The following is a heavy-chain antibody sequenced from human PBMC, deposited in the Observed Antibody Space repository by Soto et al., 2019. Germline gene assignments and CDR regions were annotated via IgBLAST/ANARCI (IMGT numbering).Heavy chain of an antibody. CDR2: ISYDGSNK. CDR1: GFTFSSYG. Sequence: GGSLRLSCAASGFTFSSYGMHWVRQAPGKGLEWVAVISYDGSNKYYADSVKGRFTISRDNSKNTLYLQMNSLRAEDTAVYYCAKIRVFGVVILSYYYYYGMDVWGQGTTVTVSS. V-gene: IGHV3-30*18. J-gene: IGHJ6*02. D-gene: IGHD3-3*01. CDR3: AKIRVFGVVILSYYYYYGMDV.